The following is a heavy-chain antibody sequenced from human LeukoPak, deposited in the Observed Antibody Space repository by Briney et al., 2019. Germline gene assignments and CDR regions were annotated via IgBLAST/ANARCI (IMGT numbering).Heavy chain of an antibody. D-gene: IGHD5-24*01. Sequence: GSSVKVSCKASGGTFSSYAISWVRQAPGQGLEWMGGIIPIFGTANCAQKFQGRVTITTDESTSTAYMELSSLRSEDTAVYYCARAMIRKMATTYWYFDLWGRGTLVTVSS. V-gene: IGHV1-69*05. CDR2: IIPIFGTA. CDR3: ARAMIRKMATTYWYFDL. CDR1: GGTFSSYA. J-gene: IGHJ2*01.